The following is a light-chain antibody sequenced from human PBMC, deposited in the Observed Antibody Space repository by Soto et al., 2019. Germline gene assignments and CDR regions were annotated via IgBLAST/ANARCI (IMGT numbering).Light chain of an antibody. CDR3: QQYDNPPIT. V-gene: IGKV1-33*01. Sequence: DIQMTQSPSSLSASVGDRVTITCQASQDISHYLNWYQQKPGKAPKLLIYDASDLETGVPSRFTGGGSGTYFTFTIRSLQPEDFATYYCQQYDNPPITFGQGTRLEIK. J-gene: IGKJ5*01. CDR2: DAS. CDR1: QDISHY.